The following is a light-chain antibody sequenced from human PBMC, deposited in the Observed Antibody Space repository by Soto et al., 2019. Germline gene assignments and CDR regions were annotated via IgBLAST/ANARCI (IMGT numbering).Light chain of an antibody. CDR2: DAS. CDR1: QGVSSA. CDR3: QQFKNYPLT. Sequence: AIQLTQSPSSLSASVGDRVTLTCRASQGVSSALAWYQQKPGKPPKLLIYDASSLESGVPSRFSGSGSGTDFTLTISSLQPEDFATYYCQQFKNYPLTFGGGTTVEIK. J-gene: IGKJ4*01. V-gene: IGKV1D-13*01.